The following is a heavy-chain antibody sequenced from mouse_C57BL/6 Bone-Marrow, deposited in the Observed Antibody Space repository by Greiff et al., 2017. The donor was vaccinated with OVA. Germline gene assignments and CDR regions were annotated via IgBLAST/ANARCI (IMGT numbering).Heavy chain of an antibody. CDR1: GYTFTDYY. CDR3: AKGSYDGYFNWYFDV. V-gene: IGHV1-26*01. Sequence: VQLQQSGPELVKPGASVKISCKASGYTFTDYYMNWVKQSHGKSLEWIGDINPNNGGTSYNQKFKGKATLTVDKSSSTAYMELRSLTSEDSAVYYCAKGSYDGYFNWYFDVWGKGTTVTVSS. CDR2: INPNNGGT. D-gene: IGHD2-3*01. J-gene: IGHJ1*03.